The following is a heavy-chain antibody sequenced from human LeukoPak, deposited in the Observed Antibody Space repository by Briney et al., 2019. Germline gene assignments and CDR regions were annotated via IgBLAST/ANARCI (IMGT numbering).Heavy chain of an antibody. CDR1: GFTFSSYG. CDR3: ARDIRYFDWLPLIDY. CDR2: IWYDGSNK. D-gene: IGHD3-9*01. J-gene: IGHJ4*02. V-gene: IGHV3-33*01. Sequence: PGGSLRLSCAASGFTFSSYGMHWVRQAPGKGLEWVAVIWYDGSNKYYADSVKGRFTISRDNSKNTLYLQMNSLRAEDTAVYYCARDIRYFDWLPLIDYWGQGTLVTVSS.